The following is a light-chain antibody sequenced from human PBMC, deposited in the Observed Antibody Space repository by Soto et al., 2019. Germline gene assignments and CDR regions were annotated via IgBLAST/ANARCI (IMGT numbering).Light chain of an antibody. J-gene: IGKJ1*01. CDR1: QSVSSY. CDR3: HQRSNWPPWT. CDR2: DAS. V-gene: IGKV3-11*01. Sequence: EIVLTQSPATLSLSPGERATLSCRASQSVSSYLAWYQQKPGQAPRLLIYDASNRATGIPARFSGSGSGTDFTLTISSLEPADCAVYYCHQRSNWPPWTFGQGTKADIK.